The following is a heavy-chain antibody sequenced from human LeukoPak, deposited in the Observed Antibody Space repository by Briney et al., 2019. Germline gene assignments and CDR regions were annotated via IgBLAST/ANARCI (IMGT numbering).Heavy chain of an antibody. V-gene: IGHV3-23*01. CDR3: AKDDAWVRYQD. CDR2: ISGSGGST. D-gene: IGHD5-12*01. Sequence: PGGTLRLSCAASGFTFSNYGMSWVRQAPGKGLEWVSAISGSGGSTYYADSVKGRFIISRDNSKNTLYLQMNSLRAEDTAVYYCAKDDAWVRYQDWGQGTLVTVSS. J-gene: IGHJ4*02. CDR1: GFTFSNYG.